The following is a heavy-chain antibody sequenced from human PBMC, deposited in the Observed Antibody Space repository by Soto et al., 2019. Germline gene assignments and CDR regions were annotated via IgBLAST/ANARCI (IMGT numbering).Heavy chain of an antibody. J-gene: IGHJ6*02. CDR3: AREVYYSGSEWYSPPRYYGMDV. CDR2: ISDYNGNT. CDR1: GYSFTTYG. V-gene: IGHV1-18*01. D-gene: IGHD3-10*01. Sequence: QVQLVQSGAEVKKPGASVKVSCKASGYSFTTYGSSWVRQAPGQGLEWMGWISDYNGNTNYEKKFQGRVTMTTDTSTRTLYMELKSVKSDDTAVYYCAREVYYSGSEWYSPPRYYGMDVWGQGTTVTVS.